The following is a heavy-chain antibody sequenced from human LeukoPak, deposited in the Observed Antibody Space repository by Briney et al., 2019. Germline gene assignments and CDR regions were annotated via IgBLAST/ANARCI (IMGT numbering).Heavy chain of an antibody. Sequence: PGGSLRLSCAASGFTFDDYGMSWVRQAPGKGLEWVSGINWNGGSTGYADSVKGRFTISRDNAKNSLYLQMNSLRAEDTALYYCARVKRIAVAGTVDYWGQGTLVTVSS. D-gene: IGHD6-19*01. CDR3: ARVKRIAVAGTVDY. CDR1: GFTFDDYG. V-gene: IGHV3-20*04. CDR2: INWNGGST. J-gene: IGHJ4*02.